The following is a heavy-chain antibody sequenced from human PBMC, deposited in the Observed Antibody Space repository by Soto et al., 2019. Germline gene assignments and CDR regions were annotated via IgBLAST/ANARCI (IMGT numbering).Heavy chain of an antibody. V-gene: IGHV4-59*01. Sequence: SQTLPLTCTVSGGSISSYYWSWIRQPPGKGLEWIGYIYYSGSTNYNPSLKSRVTISVDTSKNQFSLKLSSVTAADTAVYYCASLRTIAAAGPHYYHYYYMDVWGKGTTVTVSS. CDR1: GGSISSYY. CDR3: ASLRTIAAAGPHYYHYYYMDV. J-gene: IGHJ6*03. D-gene: IGHD6-13*01. CDR2: IYYSGST.